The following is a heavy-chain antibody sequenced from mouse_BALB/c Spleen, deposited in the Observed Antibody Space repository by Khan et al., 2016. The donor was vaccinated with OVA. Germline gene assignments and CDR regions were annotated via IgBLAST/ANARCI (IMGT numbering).Heavy chain of an antibody. CDR3: ARYVYDGGFAY. V-gene: IGHV1-20*02. CDR1: GYSFTGYF. J-gene: IGHJ3*01. CDR2: INPYNGDT. Sequence: VQLQQSGPELVRPGASVKISCKASGYSFTGYFMNWVMQSHGKSLEWIGRINPYNGDTFYNQKFKGKATLTVDKSSSTAHMELRSLASEDSAVYYCARYVYDGGFAYWGQGTLVTVSA. D-gene: IGHD2-2*01.